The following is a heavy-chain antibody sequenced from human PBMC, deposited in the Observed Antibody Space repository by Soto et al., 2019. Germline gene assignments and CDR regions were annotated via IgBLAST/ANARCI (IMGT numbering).Heavy chain of an antibody. D-gene: IGHD2-15*01. CDR1: GFTFSSYA. J-gene: IGHJ5*02. V-gene: IGHV3-23*01. CDR2: ISGSGGST. CDR3: AKGAVSGGSCYVSCWFDP. Sequence: EVQLLESGGGLVQPGGSLRLSCAASGFTFSSYAMSWVRQAPGKGLEWVSAISGSGGSTYYADSVKGRFTISSDNSKNTLYLQMNSLRAEDTAVYYCAKGAVSGGSCYVSCWFDPWGQGTLVTVSS.